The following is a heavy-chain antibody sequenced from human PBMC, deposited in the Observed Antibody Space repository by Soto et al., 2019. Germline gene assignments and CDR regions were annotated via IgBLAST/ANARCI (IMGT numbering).Heavy chain of an antibody. CDR2: VNTDGSDT. D-gene: IGHD2-21*02. Sequence: DVQLIESGGGLVQPGGSLRPSCAASGFTFTKSWMHWVRQTPGKGLEWVSRVNTDGSDTIYADSVKGRFTISRDNAKNTPYLQMNSLTAEDTAMYYCARAQSVSAPTTLHYWGQGARVTVSS. CDR1: GFTFTKSW. J-gene: IGHJ4*02. V-gene: IGHV3-74*01. CDR3: ARAQSVSAPTTLHY.